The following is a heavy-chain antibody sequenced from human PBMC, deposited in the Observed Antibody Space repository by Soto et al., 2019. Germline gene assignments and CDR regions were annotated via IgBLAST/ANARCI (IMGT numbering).Heavy chain of an antibody. CDR3: AKDGADTARVKALYYYGMDV. D-gene: IGHD5-18*01. V-gene: IGHV3-23*01. Sequence: EVQLLESGGGLVQPGGSLRLSCAASGFTFSSYAMSWVRQAPGKGLEWVSAISGSGGSTYYADSVKGRFTISRDNSKNSLYLQIHSLRAEDTDVSDCAKDGADTARVKALYYYGMDVWGQGTTVTVSS. CDR1: GFTFSSYA. J-gene: IGHJ6*02. CDR2: ISGSGGST.